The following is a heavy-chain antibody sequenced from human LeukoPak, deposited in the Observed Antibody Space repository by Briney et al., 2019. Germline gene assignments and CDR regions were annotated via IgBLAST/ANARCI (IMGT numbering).Heavy chain of an antibody. CDR3: AKVYSSSWYVPIT. Sequence: GGSLRLSCAASGFTFSGYWMHWVRQAPGKGLEWVSAISGSGGSTYYADSVKGRFTISRDNSKNTLYLQMNSLRAEDTAVYYCAKVYSSSWYVPITWGQGTLVTVSS. V-gene: IGHV3-23*01. CDR1: GFTFSGYW. CDR2: ISGSGGST. D-gene: IGHD6-13*01. J-gene: IGHJ4*02.